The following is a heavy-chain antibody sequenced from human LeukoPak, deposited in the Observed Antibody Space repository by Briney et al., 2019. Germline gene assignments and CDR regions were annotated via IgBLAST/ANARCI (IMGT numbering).Heavy chain of an antibody. Sequence: GGSLRLSRAASGFTFSSYWMHWVRQAPGKGLVWVSRINSDGSITTYADSVKGRFTISRDNAKNTPYLQMSSLRAEDTAVYYCARADYYDRTLPFGYWGQGTLVTVSS. D-gene: IGHD3-22*01. J-gene: IGHJ4*02. V-gene: IGHV3-74*01. CDR2: INSDGSIT. CDR3: ARADYYDRTLPFGY. CDR1: GFTFSSYW.